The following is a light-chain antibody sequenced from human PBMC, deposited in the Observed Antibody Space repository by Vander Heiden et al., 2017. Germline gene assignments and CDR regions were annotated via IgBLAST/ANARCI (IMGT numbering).Light chain of an antibody. CDR2: NDS. CDR1: ALPKHY. CDR3: QSADSSGTYAV. V-gene: IGLV3-25*03. J-gene: IGLJ3*02. Sequence: SYDLTQPPSVSVSPGQTARITCSGDALPKHYAYWYQQKPGQAPVLVIYNDSARPSEIPERFSGSSSGTTVTLTSSGVQAEDEDDYYCQSADSSGTYAVFGGGTKLTVL.